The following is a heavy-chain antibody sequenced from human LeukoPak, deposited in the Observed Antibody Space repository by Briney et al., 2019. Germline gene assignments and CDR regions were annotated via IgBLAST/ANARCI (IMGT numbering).Heavy chain of an antibody. Sequence: ASVKVSCKVSGYTLTELSMHWVRQAPGKGLEWMGVFDPEDGETIYAQKFQGRVTMTEDTSTDTAYMELSSLRSEDTAVYYCATASRDSYYYYYYYMDVWGKGTTVTVSS. J-gene: IGHJ6*03. D-gene: IGHD2-21*01. CDR3: ATASRDSYYYYYYYMDV. CDR2: FDPEDGET. CDR1: GYTLTELS. V-gene: IGHV1-24*01.